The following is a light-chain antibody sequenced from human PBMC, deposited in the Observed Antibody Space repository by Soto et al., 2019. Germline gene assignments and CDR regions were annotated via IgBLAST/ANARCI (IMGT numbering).Light chain of an antibody. CDR1: SSDVGGYNY. V-gene: IGLV2-14*01. J-gene: IGLJ1*01. CDR3: SSYTSSSTPLYV. Sequence: QSVLTQPASVSGSPGQSITISCTGTSSDVGGYNYVSWYQQHPGKAPKLMIYDVSNRPSGVSNRFSGSKSGKTASLTISGLQAEDEADYYCSSYTSSSTPLYVFGTGTKVTVL. CDR2: DVS.